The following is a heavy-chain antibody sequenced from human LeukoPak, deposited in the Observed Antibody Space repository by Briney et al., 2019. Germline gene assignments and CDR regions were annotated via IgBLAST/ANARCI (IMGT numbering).Heavy chain of an antibody. V-gene: IGHV3-11*04. CDR1: GFTFSDYC. J-gene: IGHJ6*02. CDR2: ISSSSSTI. Sequence: GGSLRLSCAASGFTFSDYCMNWIRQAPGKGLEWVSYISSSSSTIYYADSVKGRFTISRDNAKSSLYLQMNSLRAEDTAVYYCARDQYYYYGMDVWGQGTTVTVSS. CDR3: ARDQYYYYGMDV.